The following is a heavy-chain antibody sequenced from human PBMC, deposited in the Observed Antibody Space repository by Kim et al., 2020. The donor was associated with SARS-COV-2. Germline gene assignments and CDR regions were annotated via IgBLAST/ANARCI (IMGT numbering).Heavy chain of an antibody. J-gene: IGHJ4*01. Sequence: GGSLRLSCAASGYTFSSYAMTWVRQAPGKGLEWVAAVSAAGLRTYYADSLKGRFTISRDNPKNTVNLQMNSLRPEDSAVYYCAKGQSGTRQERYSDYWG. V-gene: IGHV3-23*01. CDR2: VSAAGLRT. D-gene: IGHD1-26*01. CDR3: AKGQSGTRQERYSDY. CDR1: GYTFSSYA.